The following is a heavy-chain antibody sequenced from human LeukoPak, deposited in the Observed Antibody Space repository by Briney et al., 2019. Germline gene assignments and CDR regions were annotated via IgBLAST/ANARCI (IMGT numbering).Heavy chain of an antibody. J-gene: IGHJ4*02. CDR1: GNTFTTYY. D-gene: IGHD5-24*01. CDR2: INPSGGST. V-gene: IGHV1-46*04. Sequence: ASVKVSCKASGNTFTTYYINWVRQAPGQGLEWMGIINPSGGSTSYAQKLQDRVTMTRDTSTSTVYMELSSLRSEDTAAYYCARYQSLEMATGWRYFDYWGQGTLVTVSS. CDR3: ARYQSLEMATGWRYFDY.